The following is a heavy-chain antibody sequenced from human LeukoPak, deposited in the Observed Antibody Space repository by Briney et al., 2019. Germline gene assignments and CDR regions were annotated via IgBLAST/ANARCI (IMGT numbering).Heavy chain of an antibody. D-gene: IGHD3-22*01. V-gene: IGHV4-59*08. J-gene: IGHJ4*02. CDR3: ARGEYYYDSSGYWGY. CDR1: GGSISSYY. Sequence: SETLSLTCTVSGGSISSYYWSWIRQPPGKGLEWIGYIYYSGSTNYNPSLKSRVTISVDTSKNQFSLKLSSVTAADTAVYYCARGEYYYDSSGYWGYWGQGTLVTVSS. CDR2: IYYSGST.